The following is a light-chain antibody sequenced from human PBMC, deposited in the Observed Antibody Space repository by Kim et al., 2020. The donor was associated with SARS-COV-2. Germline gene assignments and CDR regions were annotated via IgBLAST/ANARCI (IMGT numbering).Light chain of an antibody. CDR3: NSRDSSGNHYV. CDR2: GKN. CDR1: SLRSYY. V-gene: IGLV3-19*01. J-gene: IGLJ1*01. Sequence: SELTQDPAVSVALGQTVRITCHGDSLRSYYASWYQQKPGQAPVLVIYGKNNRPSGIPDRFSGSSSGNTASLTITGAQAEDEADYYCNSRDSSGNHYVFGT.